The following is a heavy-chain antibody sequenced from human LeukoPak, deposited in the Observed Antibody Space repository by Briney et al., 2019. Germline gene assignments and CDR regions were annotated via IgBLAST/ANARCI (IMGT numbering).Heavy chain of an antibody. J-gene: IGHJ6*03. V-gene: IGHV3-21*01. D-gene: IGHD2-2*01. Sequence: GGSLRLSCAASGFTFSSYSMNRVRQAPGKGLEWVSSISSSSSYIYYADSVKGRFTISRDNAKNSLYLQMNSLRAEDTAVYYCARVKTVPAAIMDVWGKGTTVTVSS. CDR3: ARVKTVPAAIMDV. CDR1: GFTFSSYS. CDR2: ISSSSSYI.